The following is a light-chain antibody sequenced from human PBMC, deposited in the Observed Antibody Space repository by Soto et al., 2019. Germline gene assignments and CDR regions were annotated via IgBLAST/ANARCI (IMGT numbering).Light chain of an antibody. J-gene: IGKJ5*01. V-gene: IGKV1-27*01. CDR2: AAS. CDR3: QKYSSVIT. CDR1: QGISNF. Sequence: DIQMTQSPSSLSASVGDRVTITCRARQGISNFLAWYQQKPGKVPKLLISAASTLQSGVPSRFSGSGSGTDFTLTITSLQHEDVATYYCQKYSSVITFGQGPRMEI.